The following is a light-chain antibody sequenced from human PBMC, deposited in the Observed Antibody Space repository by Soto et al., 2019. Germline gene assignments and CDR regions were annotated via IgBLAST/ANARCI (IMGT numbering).Light chain of an antibody. CDR3: QSYDSSLSGVV. J-gene: IGLJ2*01. V-gene: IGLV1-40*01. Sequence: QSVLTQPPSVSGAPGQRVTISCTGSSSNIGARYDVHWYQQLPGTAPKLVIYDDINRPSGVPDRFSGSKSGTSASLAITGLQAEDEAEYYCQSYDSSLSGVVFGGGTKVTVL. CDR1: SSNIGARYD. CDR2: DDI.